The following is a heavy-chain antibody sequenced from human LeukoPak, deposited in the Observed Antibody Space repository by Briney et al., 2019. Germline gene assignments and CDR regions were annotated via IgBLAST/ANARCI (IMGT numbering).Heavy chain of an antibody. Sequence: PSETLSLTCTVSGGSISSYYWSWIRQPAGNGLEWIGRIYTSGSTNYNPSLKSRVTMSVDTSKNQFSLKLSSVTAADTAVYYCAGGYSSGWYGDYWGQGTLVTVSS. D-gene: IGHD6-19*01. CDR2: IYTSGST. CDR1: GGSISSYY. V-gene: IGHV4-4*07. CDR3: AGGYSSGWYGDY. J-gene: IGHJ4*02.